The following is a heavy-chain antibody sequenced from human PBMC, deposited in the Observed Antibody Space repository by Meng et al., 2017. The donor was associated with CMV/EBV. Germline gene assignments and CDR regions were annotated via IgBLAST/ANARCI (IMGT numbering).Heavy chain of an antibody. J-gene: IGHJ4*02. Sequence: GGSLRPSCAASGFTSSNVWMSWARQAPGKGLEWVGRIRSKTDGGTTDYAAPVKGRFTISRDDSKNTLYMQMNSLKTEDTAVYYCTTDDGRGAHSGSYWGWGQGTLVTVSS. D-gene: IGHD1-26*01. CDR1: GFTSSNVW. V-gene: IGHV3-15*01. CDR2: IRSKTDGGTT. CDR3: TTDDGRGAHSGSYWG.